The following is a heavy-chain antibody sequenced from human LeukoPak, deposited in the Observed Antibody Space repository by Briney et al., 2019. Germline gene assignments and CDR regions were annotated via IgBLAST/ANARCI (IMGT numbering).Heavy chain of an antibody. Sequence: GASVKVSCKASGGTFSSYAISWVRQAPGQGLEWMGGIIPIFGTANYAQKFQGRVTITADESTSTAYMELSSLRSEDTAVYYCARASEGGYSSRSGKEGDLFDYWGQGTLVTVSS. CDR3: ARASEGGYSSRSGKEGDLFDY. V-gene: IGHV1-69*13. D-gene: IGHD6-13*01. J-gene: IGHJ4*02. CDR1: GGTFSSYA. CDR2: IIPIFGTA.